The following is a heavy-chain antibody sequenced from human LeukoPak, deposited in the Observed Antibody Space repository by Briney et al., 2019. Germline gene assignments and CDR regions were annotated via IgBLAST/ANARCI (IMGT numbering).Heavy chain of an antibody. D-gene: IGHD2-21*02. J-gene: IGHJ6*04. CDR1: GYTFTGYY. V-gene: IGHV1-2*06. CDR3: ARDFCGGDCYSRSTYMDV. Sequence: ASVKVSCKASGYTFTGYYMHWVRQAPGQGLEWMGRINPNSGGANYAQKFQGRVSLTRATSISTAYMELSRLRSDDTAVYYCARDFCGGDCYSRSTYMDVWGKGTTVTVSS. CDR2: INPNSGGA.